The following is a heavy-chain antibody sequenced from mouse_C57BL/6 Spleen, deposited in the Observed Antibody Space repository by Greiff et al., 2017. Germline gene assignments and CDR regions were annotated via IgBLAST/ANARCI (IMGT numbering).Heavy chain of an antibody. V-gene: IGHV5-4*01. CDR1: GFTFSSYA. CDR2: ISDGGSYT. Sequence: EVKLVESGGGLVKPGGSLKLSCAASGFTFSSYAMSWVRQTPEKRLEWVATISDGGSYTYYPDNVKGRFTISRDNAKNNLYLQMSHLKSEDTAMYYCARDGGTGTWFAYWGQGTLVTVSA. D-gene: IGHD1-1*02. J-gene: IGHJ3*01. CDR3: ARDGGTGTWFAY.